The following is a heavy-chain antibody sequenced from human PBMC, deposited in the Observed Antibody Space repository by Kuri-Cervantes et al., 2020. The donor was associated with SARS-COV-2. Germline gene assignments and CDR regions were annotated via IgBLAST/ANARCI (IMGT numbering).Heavy chain of an antibody. J-gene: IGHJ4*02. V-gene: IGHV3-33*08. CDR1: GFTFSSYG. CDR2: IWYDGSNK. D-gene: IGHD2-2*01. CDR3: ARDMACTSTSCYGFDY. Sequence: LSLTCAASGFTFSSYGMHWVRQAPGKGLEWVAVIWYDGSNKYCADSARGRFTISRDNSKNTLYLQMNSLSAEDTAVYYCARDMACTSTSCYGFDYWGQGTLVTVSS.